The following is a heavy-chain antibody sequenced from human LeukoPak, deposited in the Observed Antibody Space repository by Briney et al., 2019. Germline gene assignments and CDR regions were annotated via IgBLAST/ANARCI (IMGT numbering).Heavy chain of an antibody. CDR2: ISAYNGNT. CDR1: GYTFTSYY. Sequence: ASVKVFCKASGYTFTSYYIHWVRQAPGQGLEWMGWISAYNGNTNNAQKFQGRVTVTTDTSTSTAYMELRSLRSDDTAVYYCARDDRSGYYDDWGQGTLVTVSS. CDR3: ARDDRSGYYDD. V-gene: IGHV1-18*04. D-gene: IGHD3-22*01. J-gene: IGHJ4*02.